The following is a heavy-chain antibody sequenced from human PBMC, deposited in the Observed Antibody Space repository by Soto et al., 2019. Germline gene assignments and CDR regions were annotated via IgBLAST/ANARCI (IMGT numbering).Heavy chain of an antibody. J-gene: IGHJ4*02. D-gene: IGHD2-21*02. V-gene: IGHV4-31*02. CDR2: IYYSGST. Sequence: HPGKGLEWIGYIYYSGSTYYNPSLKSRVTISVDTSKNQFSLKLSSVTASDTAVYYCVRALTADFDFPVQGPLVSVTS. CDR3: VRALTADFDF.